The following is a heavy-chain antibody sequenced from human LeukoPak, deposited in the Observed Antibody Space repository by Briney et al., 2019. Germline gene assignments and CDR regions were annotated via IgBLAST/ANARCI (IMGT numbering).Heavy chain of an antibody. D-gene: IGHD2-21*01. Sequence: GGSLRLSCAASGFTFSNNAMSWVRQAPGKGLEWVSATSTSGGGAYYADSVKGRFTISRDNSKNTLYLQMSSLRAEDTAVYYCAKEFNRGLPDYWGQGTLVTVSS. CDR2: TSTSGGGA. J-gene: IGHJ4*02. CDR3: AKEFNRGLPDY. CDR1: GFTFSNNA. V-gene: IGHV3-23*01.